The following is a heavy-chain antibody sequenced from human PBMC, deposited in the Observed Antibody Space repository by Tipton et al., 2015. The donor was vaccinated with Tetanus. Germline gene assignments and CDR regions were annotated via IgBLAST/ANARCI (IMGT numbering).Heavy chain of an antibody. CDR3: AAAVVRWFDP. D-gene: IGHD6-13*01. CDR2: SNHAGST. J-gene: IGHJ5*02. Sequence: TLFLTCAVHGGSFSDNFWSWIRQSPGKGLEWIGESNHAGSTNYNPSLKSRVTISVDTSKKQFSLRLDSVTAADTAVYYCAAAVVRWFDPWGQGTLVTVSS. V-gene: IGHV4-34*06. CDR1: GGSFSDNF.